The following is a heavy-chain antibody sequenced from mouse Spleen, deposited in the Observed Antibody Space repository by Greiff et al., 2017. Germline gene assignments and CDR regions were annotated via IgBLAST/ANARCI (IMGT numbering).Heavy chain of an antibody. J-gene: IGHJ2*01. Sequence: VQLQQPGAELVMPGASVKLSCKASGYTFTSYWMHWVKQRPGQGLEWIGEIDPSDSYTNYNQKFKGKATLTVDKSSSTAYMQLSSLTSEDSAVYYCARRGFDYWGQGTTLTVSS. V-gene: IGHV1-69*01. CDR3: ARRGFDY. CDR2: IDPSDSYT. CDR1: GYTFTSYW.